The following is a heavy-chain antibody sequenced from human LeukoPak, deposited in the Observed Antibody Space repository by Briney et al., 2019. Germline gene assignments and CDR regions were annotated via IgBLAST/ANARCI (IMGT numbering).Heavy chain of an antibody. J-gene: IGHJ6*03. CDR1: GGSFSGYY. D-gene: IGHD5-18*01. CDR3: ARGGYSYGYGYYYYYYMDV. CDR2: INHSGST. V-gene: IGHV4-34*01. Sequence: SETLSLTCAVYGGSFSGYYWSWIRQPPGKGLEWIGEINHSGSTNYNPSLKSRVTISVDTSKNQFSLKLSSVTAADTAVYYCARGGYSYGYGYYYYYYMDVWGKGTTVTVSS.